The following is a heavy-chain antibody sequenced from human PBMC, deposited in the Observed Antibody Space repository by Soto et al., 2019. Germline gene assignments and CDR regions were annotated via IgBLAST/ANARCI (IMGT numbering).Heavy chain of an antibody. CDR2: IDPSDSYT. V-gene: IGHV5-10-1*01. Sequence: XXSLKVSRRGAGGRFTGHGVRRVLQMPGKGLEWMGRIDPSDSYTNYSPSFQGHVTISADKSISTAYLQWSSLKASEPAMYYCARLITGTTGVDYPGMDVWGQGTTVPVS. J-gene: IGHJ6*02. CDR1: GGRFTGHG. CDR3: ARLITGTTGVDYPGMDV. D-gene: IGHD1-20*01.